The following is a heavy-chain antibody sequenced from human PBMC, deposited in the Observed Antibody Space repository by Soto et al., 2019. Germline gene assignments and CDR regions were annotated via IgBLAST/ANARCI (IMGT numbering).Heavy chain of an antibody. Sequence: QVQLVQSGAEVKKPGSSVKVSCKASGGTFSGYAISWVRQAPGQGLEWMGGIIPIFGTANYAQKFQGRVTITADESTSTAYMELSSLRSEDTAVYYCAFSHSLWVGELPFWDVFDIWGQGTMVTVSS. V-gene: IGHV1-69*01. CDR2: IIPIFGTA. CDR3: AFSHSLWVGELPFWDVFDI. CDR1: GGTFSGYA. J-gene: IGHJ3*02. D-gene: IGHD3-10*01.